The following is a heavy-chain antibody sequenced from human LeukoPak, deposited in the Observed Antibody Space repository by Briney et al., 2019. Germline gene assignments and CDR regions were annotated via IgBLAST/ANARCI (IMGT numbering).Heavy chain of an antibody. CDR3: ARDHGDYSFDY. CDR2: ISSSSSTI. Sequence: PGGSLRLSCAASGFTFSSYGMNWVRQAPGKGLEWVSYISSSSSTIYYADSVKGRFTISRDNAKNSLYLQMNSLRAEDTAVYYCARDHGDYSFDYWGQGTLVTVSS. D-gene: IGHD4-17*01. J-gene: IGHJ4*02. CDR1: GFTFSSYG. V-gene: IGHV3-48*04.